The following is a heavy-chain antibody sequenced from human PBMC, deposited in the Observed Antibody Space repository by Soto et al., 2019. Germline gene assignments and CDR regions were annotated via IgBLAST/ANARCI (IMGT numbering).Heavy chain of an antibody. V-gene: IGHV3-21*02. CDR1: GFTFSSYG. D-gene: IGHD4-17*01. CDR2: ISSSIDYI. J-gene: IGHJ4*02. CDR3: ARDYGDYRIDY. Sequence: EVQLVESGGGLVRPGESLRLSCAASGFTFSSYGMNWVRQAPGKGLEWVSSISSSIDYIDYADSVKGRFTISRDNAKNSLYLQMNSLRAEDAGVYYCARDYGDYRIDYWGQGTLVTVSS.